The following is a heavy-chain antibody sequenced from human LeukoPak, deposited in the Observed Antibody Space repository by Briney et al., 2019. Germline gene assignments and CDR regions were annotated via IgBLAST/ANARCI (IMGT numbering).Heavy chain of an antibody. D-gene: IGHD6-19*01. Sequence: GGPLRLFCAASGFTFSSYSMNWVRQAPGKGLEWVSSISSSSSYIYYADSVKGRFTISRDHAKHSVYLQMNSRTAEDPAVYFFARAYDSGCNWGQGTLVTVSS. CDR1: GFTFSSYS. J-gene: IGHJ4*02. CDR2: ISSSSSYI. CDR3: ARAYDSGCN. V-gene: IGHV3-21*04.